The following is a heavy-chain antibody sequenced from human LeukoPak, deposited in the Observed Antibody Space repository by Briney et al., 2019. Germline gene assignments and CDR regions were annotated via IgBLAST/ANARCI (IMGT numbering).Heavy chain of an antibody. Sequence: ASVKVSCKASGYTFTNYAMNWVRQAPGRGLEWVGWINTNTGNPTYAQAFTGRFVFSLDTSVSTAYLQISSLKAEDTAVYYCARSIAARSFDYWGQGTLVTVSS. J-gene: IGHJ4*02. CDR3: ARSIAARSFDY. CDR2: INTNTGNP. V-gene: IGHV7-4-1*02. CDR1: GYTFTNYA. D-gene: IGHD6-6*01.